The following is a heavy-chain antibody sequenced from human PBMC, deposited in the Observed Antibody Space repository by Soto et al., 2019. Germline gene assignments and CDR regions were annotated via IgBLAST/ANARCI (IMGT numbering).Heavy chain of an antibody. V-gene: IGHV4-34*01. D-gene: IGHD3-9*01. J-gene: IGHJ5*02. CDR2: INHNGLT. CDR1: GASFTSNY. CDR3: AHIRETYYDILTGPRRTENWFDP. Sequence: PSETLSLTCGVYGASFTSNYWSWVRQPPAKGLEWIGEINHNGLTNYNPSLKSRVTISVDTSKNQFSLKLTSVTAADTAVYYCAHIRETYYDILTGPRRTENWFDPWGQGTLVTVSS.